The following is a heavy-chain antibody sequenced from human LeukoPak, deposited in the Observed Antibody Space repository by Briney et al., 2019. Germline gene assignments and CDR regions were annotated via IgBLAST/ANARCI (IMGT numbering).Heavy chain of an antibody. CDR1: GFTFDDYA. V-gene: IGHV3-43*02. CDR3: AKGSGQYYDFWSGYPRDIFDY. D-gene: IGHD3-3*01. Sequence: GGSLRLSCAASGFTFDDYAMHWVRQAPGKGLEGVSLISGDGGSTYYADSVKGRFTISRDNSKNSLYLQMNSLRTEDTALYYCAKGSGQYYDFWSGYPRDIFDYWGQGTLVTVSS. CDR2: ISGDGGST. J-gene: IGHJ4*02.